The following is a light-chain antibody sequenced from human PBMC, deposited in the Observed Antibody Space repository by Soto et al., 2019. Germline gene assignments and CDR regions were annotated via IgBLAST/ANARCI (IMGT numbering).Light chain of an antibody. J-gene: IGKJ2*01. Sequence: DIQMTQSPSSLSASVGDRVTITCRASQSISSYLNWYQQKPGKAPKLLIYAAFSLQSVVPSRFSGSGSGTDFPLTISSLQPAYFAIDYCQQSYSNPPTFGPGTVLQIK. CDR2: AAF. CDR3: QQSYSNPPT. V-gene: IGKV1-39*01. CDR1: QSISSY.